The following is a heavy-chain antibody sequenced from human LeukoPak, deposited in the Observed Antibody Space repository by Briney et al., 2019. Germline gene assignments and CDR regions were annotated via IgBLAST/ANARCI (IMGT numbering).Heavy chain of an antibody. CDR1: EFTFSSYT. D-gene: IGHD7-27*01. CDR2: IAGSGGHI. V-gene: IGHV3-23*01. Sequence: RGSLRLSCAASEFTFSSYTMTWVRQPPGKGLEWVSTIAGSGGHIHYADSVKGRFTVSRDNSKNTPYLQMNSLRAEDTAVYYCAKDPNWGSGYWGQGTLVTVSS. J-gene: IGHJ4*02. CDR3: AKDPNWGSGY.